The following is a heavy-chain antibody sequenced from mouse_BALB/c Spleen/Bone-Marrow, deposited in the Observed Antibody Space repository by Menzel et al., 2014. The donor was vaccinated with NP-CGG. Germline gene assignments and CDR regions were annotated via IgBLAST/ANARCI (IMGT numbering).Heavy chain of an antibody. CDR1: GYTFTSYW. V-gene: IGHV1-7*01. CDR3: ARSVDSGQFAH. J-gene: IGHJ2*01. Sequence: VQMQQSGAEVAKPGVSVKMSCKASGYTFTSYWMHWVKQRPGQGLEWNGYINPSTGYTEFYQNFKNKPTLSADKTSSTAYMQLSSLTSEDFAVKYCARSVDSGQFAHRAQAPPLT. D-gene: IGHD1-1*02. CDR2: INPSTGYT.